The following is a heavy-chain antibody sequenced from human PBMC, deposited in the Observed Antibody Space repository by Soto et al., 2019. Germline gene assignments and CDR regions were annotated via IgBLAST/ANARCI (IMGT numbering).Heavy chain of an antibody. CDR1: GFTFSDYY. V-gene: IGHV3-11*01. Sequence: PGGSLRLSCAASGFTFSDYYMSWIRQAPGKGLEWVSCISSSGSTIYYADSVKGRFTISRDNAKNSLYLQMNSLRAEDTAVYYCARPGDDFWSGYFEPWGQGTLVTVSS. CDR3: ARPGDDFWSGYFEP. J-gene: IGHJ5*02. CDR2: ISSSGSTI. D-gene: IGHD3-3*01.